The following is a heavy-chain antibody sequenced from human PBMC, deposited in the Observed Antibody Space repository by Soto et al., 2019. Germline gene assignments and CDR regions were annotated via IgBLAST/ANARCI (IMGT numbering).Heavy chain of an antibody. V-gene: IGHV6-1*01. J-gene: IGHJ4*02. CDR3: PKGDYLGPKPGYVVGN. Sequence: SQTLSLTCAISGYSVSSNTASWNWIRQSPSRGLEWLGRTYFRSKWYNDYAVSVKSRIIINPDTSNNQFSLQLNSVTPEDTAVYLCPKGDYLGPKPGYVVGNCGQGTMVTFSS. CDR2: TYFRSKWYN. CDR1: GYSVSSNTAS. D-gene: IGHD4-17*01.